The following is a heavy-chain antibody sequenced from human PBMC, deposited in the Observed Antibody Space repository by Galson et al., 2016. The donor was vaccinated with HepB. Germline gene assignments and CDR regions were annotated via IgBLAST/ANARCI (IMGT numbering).Heavy chain of an antibody. Sequence: SLRLSCAASGFTFRTHGMHWVRQAPGKGLEWVAVIWYDGSSKYYADSVKGRFTISGDNSKNTLWLQMNSLRAEDTAVYYCAREEAMVVSAIAARFREGHYFGMDVWGKGTTVTVSS. CDR3: AREEAMVVSAIAARFREGHYFGMDV. CDR1: GFTFRTHG. J-gene: IGHJ6*04. V-gene: IGHV3-33*01. D-gene: IGHD2-21*02. CDR2: IWYDGSSK.